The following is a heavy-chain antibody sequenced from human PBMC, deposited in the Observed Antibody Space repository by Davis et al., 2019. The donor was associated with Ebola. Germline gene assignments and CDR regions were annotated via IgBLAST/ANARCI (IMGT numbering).Heavy chain of an antibody. D-gene: IGHD3-3*01. J-gene: IGHJ6*02. Sequence: GESLKISCAASGFTFSSYAMSWIRQAPGKGLEWVANIKQDGSEKYYVDSVKGRFTISRDNAKNSLYLQMNSLRAEDTAVYYCARDRNTIFGVAYYYYGMDVWGQGTTVTVSS. CDR3: ARDRNTIFGVAYYYYGMDV. CDR1: GFTFSSYA. V-gene: IGHV3-7*01. CDR2: IKQDGSEK.